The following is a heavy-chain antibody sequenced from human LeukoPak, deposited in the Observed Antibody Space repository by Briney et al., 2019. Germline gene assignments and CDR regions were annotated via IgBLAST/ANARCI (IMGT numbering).Heavy chain of an antibody. D-gene: IGHD6-6*01. V-gene: IGHV3-30*18. CDR2: ISYDGSNK. Sequence: GGSLRLSCAASGFTFSSYGMHWVRQAPGKELEWVAVISYDGSNKYYADSVKGRFTISRDNSKNTLYLQMNSLRAEDTAVYYCAKDDSSSAGTLPLYWGQGTLVTVSS. J-gene: IGHJ4*02. CDR3: AKDDSSSAGTLPLY. CDR1: GFTFSSYG.